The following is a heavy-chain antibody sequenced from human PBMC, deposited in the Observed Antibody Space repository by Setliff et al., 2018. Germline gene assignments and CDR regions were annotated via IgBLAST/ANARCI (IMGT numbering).Heavy chain of an antibody. D-gene: IGHD5-18*01. V-gene: IGHV3-48*03. CDR2: FSSSGSI. CDR3: ARDGGMGMVKGYYYGLDA. J-gene: IGHJ6*02. CDR1: GFSFRNCW. Sequence: GGSLRLSCVATGFSFRNCWASWVRQGPGKGLEWVAYFSSSGSISYANSVKGRFTISRDNAKNSLYLQMNSLRVEDTAVYYCARDGGMGMVKGYYYGLDAWGPGTSVTVSS.